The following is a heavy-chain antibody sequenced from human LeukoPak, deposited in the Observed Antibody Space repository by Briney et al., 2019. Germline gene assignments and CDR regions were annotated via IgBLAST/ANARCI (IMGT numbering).Heavy chain of an antibody. D-gene: IGHD3-3*01. J-gene: IGHJ1*01. CDR2: IYSGGST. CDR3: ARDRSGYFQN. V-gene: IGHV3-66*01. CDR1: VFTVSSNY. Sequence: GGALRLSCAASVFTVSSNYMSWVRQAPGKGREWVSVIYSGGSTYYADSVKGRFTISRDNSKNTLYLQMNSLRAEDTAVYYCARDRSGYFQNWGQGTLVTVSS.